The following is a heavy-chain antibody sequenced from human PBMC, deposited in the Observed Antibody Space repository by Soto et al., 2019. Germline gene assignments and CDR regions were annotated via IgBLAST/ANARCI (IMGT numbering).Heavy chain of an antibody. D-gene: IGHD2-2*01. V-gene: IGHV4-39*07. Sequence: SETLSLTCTVSGGSISSSSYYWSWIRQPPGKGLEWIGEINHSGSTNYNPSLKSRVTISVDTSKNQFSLKLSSVTAADTAVYYCARGRRVVPAAMRYNWFDPWGQGTLVTVS. J-gene: IGHJ5*02. CDR3: ARGRRVVPAAMRYNWFDP. CDR2: INHSGST. CDR1: GGSISSSSYY.